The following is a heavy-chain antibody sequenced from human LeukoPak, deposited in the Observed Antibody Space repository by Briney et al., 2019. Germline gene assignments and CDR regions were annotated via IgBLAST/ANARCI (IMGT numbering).Heavy chain of an antibody. Sequence: SETLSLTCALSGYSISSGYYGGWIRQPPGAGLARLGRVYHSGSIYYNPSLKSRVTISVDTSKNQFSLKLSSVTAADTAVYYCARNYDFWSGHLYYFYYWGQGSLVTVSS. CDR2: VYHSGSI. V-gene: IGHV4-38-2*01. J-gene: IGHJ4*02. CDR3: ARNYDFWSGHLYYFYY. D-gene: IGHD3-3*01. CDR1: GYSISSGYY.